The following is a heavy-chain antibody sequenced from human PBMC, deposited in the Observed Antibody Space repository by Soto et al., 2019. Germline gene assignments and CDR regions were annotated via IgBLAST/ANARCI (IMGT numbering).Heavy chain of an antibody. CDR1: GYSFTSYW. V-gene: IGHV5-51*01. CDR2: IYPGDSDT. CDR3: ARQKDFYYDSSGYGAFDI. J-gene: IGHJ3*02. D-gene: IGHD3-22*01. Sequence: PXESLKVSCQCSGYSFTSYWIGLVLQMPGKGLEWMGIIYPGDSDTRYSPSFQGQVTISADKSISTAYLQWSSLKASDTAMYYCARQKDFYYDSSGYGAFDIWGQGTMVTVSS.